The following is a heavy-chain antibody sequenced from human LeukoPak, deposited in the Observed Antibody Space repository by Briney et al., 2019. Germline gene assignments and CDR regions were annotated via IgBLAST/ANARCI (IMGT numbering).Heavy chain of an antibody. Sequence: GRSLRLSCAASGFTFSSYAMHWVRQAPGKGLEWVAVISYDGSNKYYADSVKGRFTISRDNSKNTLYLQMNSLRAEDTAVYYCARGYSSSSANLYFDYWGQGTLVTVSS. CDR3: ARGYSSSSANLYFDY. CDR2: ISYDGSNK. V-gene: IGHV3-30-3*01. D-gene: IGHD6-6*01. CDR1: GFTFSSYA. J-gene: IGHJ4*02.